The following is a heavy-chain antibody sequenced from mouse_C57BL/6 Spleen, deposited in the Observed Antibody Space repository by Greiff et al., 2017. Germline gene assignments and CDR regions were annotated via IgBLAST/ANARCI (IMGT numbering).Heavy chain of an antibody. D-gene: IGHD1-1*01. V-gene: IGHV1-55*01. CDR2: IYPGSGST. CDR3: ARREFYYGSSLGD. J-gene: IGHJ2*01. Sequence: QVQLQQPGAELVKPGASVKMSCKASGYTFTSYWITWVKQRPGQGLEWIGDIYPGSGSTNYNEKFKSKATLTVDTSSSTAYMQLSSLTSEDSAVYYCARREFYYGSSLGDWGQGTTLTVSS. CDR1: GYTFTSYW.